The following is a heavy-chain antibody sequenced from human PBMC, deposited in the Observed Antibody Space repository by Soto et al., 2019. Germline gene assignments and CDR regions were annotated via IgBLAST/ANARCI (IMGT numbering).Heavy chain of an antibody. V-gene: IGHV1-18*04. CDR3: ARASQDYDILTGYYGRFDY. CDR1: GYTFTSYG. CDR2: ISAYNGNT. Sequence: QVQLVQSGAEVKKPGASVKVSCKASGYTFTSYGISWVRQAPGQGLEWMGWISAYNGNTNYAQKLQGRVTMTTDPSTSTANMELRSLRSDDTAVYYCARASQDYDILTGYYGRFDYWGQGTLVTVSS. J-gene: IGHJ4*02. D-gene: IGHD3-9*01.